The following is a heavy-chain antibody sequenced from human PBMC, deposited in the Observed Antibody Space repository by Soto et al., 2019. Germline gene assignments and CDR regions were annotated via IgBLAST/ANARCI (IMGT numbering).Heavy chain of an antibody. CDR1: GFTFSSYA. CDR3: GRCTSTSCHLGSDY. V-gene: IGHV3-30-3*01. D-gene: IGHD2-2*01. J-gene: IGHJ4*02. Sequence: ESGGGVVQPGRSLRLSCAASGFTFSSYAMNWVRQAPGKGLEWVALISYDGSSTYYADSVKGRFTISRDGSKNTLFLQMNSLGAADTAVYYCGRCTSTSCHLGSDYWGQGTLVTVSS. CDR2: ISYDGSST.